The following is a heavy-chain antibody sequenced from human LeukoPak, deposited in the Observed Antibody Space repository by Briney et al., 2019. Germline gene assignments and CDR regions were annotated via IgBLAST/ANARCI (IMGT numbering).Heavy chain of an antibody. CDR2: INPSGGST. CDR3: ARDVADPYCGGDCYPERYFDL. V-gene: IGHV1-46*01. J-gene: IGHJ2*01. Sequence: GASVKVSCKASGYTFTSYYMHWVRQAPGQGLEWMGIINPSGGSTSYAQKFQGRVTMTRDTSTSTVYMELSSLRSEDTAVYYCARDVADPYCGGDCYPERYFDLWGRGTLVTVSS. CDR1: GYTFTSYY. D-gene: IGHD2-21*02.